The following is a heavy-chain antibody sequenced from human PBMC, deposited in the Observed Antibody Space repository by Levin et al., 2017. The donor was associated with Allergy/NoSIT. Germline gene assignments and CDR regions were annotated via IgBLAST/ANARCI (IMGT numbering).Heavy chain of an antibody. CDR3: AREGRHSSSHFDY. Sequence: GESLKISCAASRFPFSNYWMTWVRQAPGKGLEWVANIKQDGSEKYYVDSVKGRFTISRDNAKNSVFLQMKSLRAEDTAVYYCAREGRHSSSHFDYWGQGTLVTVSS. CDR1: RFPFSNYW. CDR2: IKQDGSEK. J-gene: IGHJ4*02. D-gene: IGHD6-6*01. V-gene: IGHV3-7*01.